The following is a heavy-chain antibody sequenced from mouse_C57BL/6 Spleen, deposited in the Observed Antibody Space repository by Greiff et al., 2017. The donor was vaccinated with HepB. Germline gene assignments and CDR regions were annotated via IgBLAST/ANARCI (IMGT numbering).Heavy chain of an antibody. V-gene: IGHV1-15*01. J-gene: IGHJ4*01. Sequence: QVQLKESGAELVRPGASVTLSCKASGYTFTDYEMHWVKQTPVHGLEWIGAIDPETGGTAYNQKFKGKAILTADKSSRPAYMELRSLTSEASAVYYCTSFGTFYAMDYWGQGTSVTVSS. CDR3: TSFGTFYAMDY. CDR1: GYTFTDYE. CDR2: IDPETGGT. D-gene: IGHD4-1*01.